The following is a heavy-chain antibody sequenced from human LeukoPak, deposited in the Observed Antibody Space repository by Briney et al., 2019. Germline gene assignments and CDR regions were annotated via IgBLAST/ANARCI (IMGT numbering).Heavy chain of an antibody. J-gene: IGHJ4*02. V-gene: IGHV3-33*01. Sequence: GGSLRLSCAASGFSFDTYAMHWVRQAPGQGLEWVALIWHDGSHKFYSNSVRGQFTISRDNSKNTVYLQMNNLRPDDTAVYYCAREIFCSGCYPDFWGQGTLVTVSS. CDR2: IWHDGSHK. CDR3: AREIFCSGCYPDF. CDR1: GFSFDTYA. D-gene: IGHD3-10*02.